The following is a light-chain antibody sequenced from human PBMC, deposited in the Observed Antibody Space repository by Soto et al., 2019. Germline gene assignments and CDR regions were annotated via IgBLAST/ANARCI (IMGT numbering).Light chain of an antibody. CDR2: DVS. CDR1: SSDVGGYKF. V-gene: IGLV2-14*03. CDR3: SSYTTSSTLEV. Sequence: QSALTQPASVSGSPGQSITISCTGTSSDVGGYKFVSWYQQHPGKVPKLMIYDVSNRPSGVSNRFSGSKSGNTASLTISGLQAEDEADYYCSSYTTSSTLEVFGPGTKVTVL. J-gene: IGLJ1*01.